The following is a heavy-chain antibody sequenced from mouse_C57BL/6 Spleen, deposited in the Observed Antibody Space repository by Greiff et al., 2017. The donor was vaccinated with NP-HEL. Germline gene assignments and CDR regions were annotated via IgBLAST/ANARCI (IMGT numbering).Heavy chain of an antibody. CDR3: ARGGIYDGYYADY. CDR1: GYTFTSYT. Sequence: QVQLQQSGAELARPGASVKMSCKASGYTFTSYTMHWVKQRPGQGLEWIGYINPSSGYTKYNQKFKDKATLTADKSSSTAYMQLSSLTSEDSAVHYCARGGIYDGYYADYWGQGTTLTVSS. D-gene: IGHD2-3*01. J-gene: IGHJ2*01. CDR2: INPSSGYT. V-gene: IGHV1-4*01.